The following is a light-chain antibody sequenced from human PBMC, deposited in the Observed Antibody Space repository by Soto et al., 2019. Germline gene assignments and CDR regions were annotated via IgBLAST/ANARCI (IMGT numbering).Light chain of an antibody. J-gene: IGKJ1*01. CDR1: QSIGTW. CDR3: QQYVRYPWT. CDR2: DAF. Sequence: DIQMPQSPSSLSASVGDRVSITCRASQSIGTWLAWYQQEPGKAPRLLLLDAFSLEAGVPSRFSGSRSGTEFTLTITGLQPDDFAAYYCQQYVRYPWTFGQGTKVEV. V-gene: IGKV1-5*01.